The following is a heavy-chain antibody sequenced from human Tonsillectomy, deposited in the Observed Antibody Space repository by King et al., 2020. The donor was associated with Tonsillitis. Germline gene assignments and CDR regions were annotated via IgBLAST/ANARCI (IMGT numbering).Heavy chain of an antibody. Sequence: VQLVESGGGLVQPGGSLRLSCVGSGFTFSSYAMSWVRQAPGKGLEWVSGISAGGGTIYYADSVKGRFTISRDNSENTLFLQMNSLRAEVTAIYYCAKAFYDFWRGYSDAFDIWGQGTMVTVSS. CDR3: AKAFYDFWRGYSDAFDI. V-gene: IGHV3-23*04. J-gene: IGHJ3*02. D-gene: IGHD3-3*01. CDR2: ISAGGGTI. CDR1: GFTFSSYA.